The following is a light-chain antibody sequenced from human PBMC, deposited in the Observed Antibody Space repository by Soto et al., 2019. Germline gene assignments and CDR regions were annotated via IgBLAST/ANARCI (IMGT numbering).Light chain of an antibody. J-gene: IGKJ4*01. Sequence: DIQMTQSPSTLSASVGDRVTITCRASQSINSWLAWYQQKPGKAPKLLIYKASSLESGVPSRFSGSGSGTEFTLTIGSLQPDDIETYYGQQHNSFPLTFGGGTKVEIK. V-gene: IGKV1-5*03. CDR2: KAS. CDR1: QSINSW. CDR3: QQHNSFPLT.